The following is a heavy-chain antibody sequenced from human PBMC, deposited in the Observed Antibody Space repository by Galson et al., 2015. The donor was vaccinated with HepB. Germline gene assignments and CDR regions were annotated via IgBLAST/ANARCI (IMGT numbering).Heavy chain of an antibody. CDR1: GFTVSSNY. CDR2: IYSGGST. J-gene: IGHJ5*02. D-gene: IGHD4-17*01. CDR3: ARVRTTVTTHWFDP. V-gene: IGHV3-66*02. Sequence: SLRLSCAASGFTVSSNYMSWVRQAPGKGLEWVSVIYSGGSTYYADSVKGRFTISRDNSKNTLYLQMNSLRAEDTAVYYCARVRTTVTTHWFDPWGQGTLVTVSS.